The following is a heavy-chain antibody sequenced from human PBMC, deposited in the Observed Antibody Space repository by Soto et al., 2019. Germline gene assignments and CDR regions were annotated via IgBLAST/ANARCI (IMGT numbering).Heavy chain of an antibody. CDR1: GDSVSSNSAA. Sequence: SQTLSLTCAISGDSVSSNSAAWNWIRQSPSRGLEWLGRTYYRSKWYNDYAVSVKSRITINPDTSKNQFSLQLNSVTPEDTAVYYFARDREYSSSSYYYYGIDVWGQGTTVTVSS. D-gene: IGHD6-6*01. V-gene: IGHV6-1*01. CDR2: TYYRSKWYN. J-gene: IGHJ6*02. CDR3: ARDREYSSSSYYYYGIDV.